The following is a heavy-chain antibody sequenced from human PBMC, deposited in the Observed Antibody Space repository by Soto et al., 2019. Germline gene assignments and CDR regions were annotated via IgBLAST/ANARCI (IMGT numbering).Heavy chain of an antibody. J-gene: IGHJ6*02. CDR3: ARASIAARRDYYYYGMDV. CDR1: GGTFSSYA. Sequence: QVQLVQSGAEVKKPGSSVKVSCKASGGTFSSYAISWVRQAPGQGLEWMGGIIPIFGTANYARKCQGRVTITADESTSTAYMELSSLRSEDTAVYYCARASIAARRDYYYYGMDVWGQGTTVTVSS. CDR2: IIPIFGTA. V-gene: IGHV1-69*01. D-gene: IGHD6-6*01.